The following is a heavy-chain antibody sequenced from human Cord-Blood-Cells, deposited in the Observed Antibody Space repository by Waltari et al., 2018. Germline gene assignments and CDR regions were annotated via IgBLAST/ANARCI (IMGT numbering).Heavy chain of an antibody. CDR2: INHSGST. J-gene: IGHJ4*02. CDR1: GGSFSGYY. CDR3: ARGDDSSGYSTFDY. V-gene: IGHV4-34*01. D-gene: IGHD3-22*01. Sequence: QVQLQQWGAGLLKPSETLSLTCAVYGGSFSGYYWSWIRQPPGKGLEWIGEINHSGSTNDNPSLKSRVTISVDTSKNQFSLKLSSVTAADTAVYYCARGDDSSGYSTFDYWGQGTLVTVSS.